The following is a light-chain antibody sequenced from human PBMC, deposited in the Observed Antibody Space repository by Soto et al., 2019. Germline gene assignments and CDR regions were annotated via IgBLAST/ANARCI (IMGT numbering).Light chain of an antibody. V-gene: IGKV1-27*01. Sequence: DIQMTQSPSSLAASVGDRVTITCRASQGIRNYLVWYQQKPGKPPKALIYAASTLQSGVPSRFSGSGSGRELTLTISGLQPEDVANYYCQKVYTAPMTFGGGTKVEIK. CDR3: QKVYTAPMT. CDR1: QGIRNY. J-gene: IGKJ4*01. CDR2: AAS.